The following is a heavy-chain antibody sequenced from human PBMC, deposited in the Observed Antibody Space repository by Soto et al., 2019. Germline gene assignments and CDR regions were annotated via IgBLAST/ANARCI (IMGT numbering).Heavy chain of an antibody. V-gene: IGHV3-30*18. CDR2: ISYDGSNK. CDR1: GFTFSSYG. D-gene: IGHD4-4*01. J-gene: IGHJ6*02. Sequence: QVQLVESGGGVVQPGRSLRLSCAASGFTFSSYGMHWVRQAPGKGLEWVAVISYDGSNKYYADSVKGRFTISRDNSKNTLYLQMNSLRAEDTAVYYCAKAFGLSMTTVTPAYGMDVWGQGTTVTVSS. CDR3: AKAFGLSMTTVTPAYGMDV.